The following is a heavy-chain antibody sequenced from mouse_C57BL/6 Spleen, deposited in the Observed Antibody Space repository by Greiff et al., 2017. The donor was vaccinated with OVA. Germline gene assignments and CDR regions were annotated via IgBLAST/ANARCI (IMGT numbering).Heavy chain of an antibody. D-gene: IGHD2-5*01. Sequence: QVQLKQPGAELVKPGASVKLSCKASGYTFTSYWMHWVKQRPGQGLEWIGMIHPNSGSTNYNEKFKSKATLTVDKSSSTAYMQLSSLTSEDSAVYYCARNSNSYAMDYWGQGTSVTVSS. J-gene: IGHJ4*01. CDR2: IHPNSGST. V-gene: IGHV1-64*01. CDR1: GYTFTSYW. CDR3: ARNSNSYAMDY.